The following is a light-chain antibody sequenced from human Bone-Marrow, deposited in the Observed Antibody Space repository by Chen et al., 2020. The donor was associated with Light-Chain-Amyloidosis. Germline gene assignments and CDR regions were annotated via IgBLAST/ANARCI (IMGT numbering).Light chain of an antibody. V-gene: IGLV2-14*01. Sequence: QSALTQPDSVFGSPGQAITISCIGTSSDVGGYNHVSWYQQHPDKAPKLMIYEVTNRPSWVPDRFSGSKSDNTASLTISGLQTEDEADYFCSSYTITNTLVFGSGTRVTVL. CDR3: SSYTITNTLV. CDR2: EVT. J-gene: IGLJ1*01. CDR1: SSDVGGYNH.